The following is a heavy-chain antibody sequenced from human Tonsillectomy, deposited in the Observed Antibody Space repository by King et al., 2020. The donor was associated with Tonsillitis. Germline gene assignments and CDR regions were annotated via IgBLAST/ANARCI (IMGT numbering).Heavy chain of an antibody. Sequence: QLVQSGAEVKRPGASVKVSCKASGYTFTNYGLSWVRQAPGQGLEWMGWISTYNGNTKYAKKLQGRVTMTTDTSTSTAYMELRSLRSDDTAVYYCAREITYYFDTGGHYYFDYWGQGTLVTVSS. CDR3: AREITYYFDTGGHYYFDY. D-gene: IGHD3-22*01. V-gene: IGHV1-18*04. CDR2: ISTYNGNT. CDR1: GYTFTNYG. J-gene: IGHJ4*02.